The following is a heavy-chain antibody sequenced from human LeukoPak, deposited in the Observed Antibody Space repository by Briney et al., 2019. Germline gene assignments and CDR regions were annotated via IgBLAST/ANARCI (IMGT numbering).Heavy chain of an antibody. V-gene: IGHV4-34*01. CDR2: INYSGST. CDR3: ARLSVLLWFGELPMDV. J-gene: IGHJ6*03. Sequence: SETLSLTCAIYSESFSGYFWSWIRQPPGKGLEWIGEINYSGSTDYNPSLKSRVTISVDTSKNQFSLKLSSVTAADTAVYYCARLSVLLWFGELPMDVWGKGTTVTISS. D-gene: IGHD3-10*01. CDR1: SESFSGYF.